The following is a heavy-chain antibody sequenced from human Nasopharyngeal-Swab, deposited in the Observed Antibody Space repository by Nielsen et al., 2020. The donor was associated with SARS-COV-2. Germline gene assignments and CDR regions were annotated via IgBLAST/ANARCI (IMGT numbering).Heavy chain of an antibody. V-gene: IGHV3-30*18. D-gene: IGHD2-2*01. CDR3: AKQIVVPAAPYFDY. CDR2: ISYDGSNK. J-gene: IGHJ4*02. Sequence: GGSLRLSCAASGSTFSSYGMHWVRQAPGKGLEWVAVISYDGSNKYYADSVKGRFTISRDNSKNTLYLQMNSLRAEDTAVYYCAKQIVVPAAPYFDYWGQGTLVTVSS. CDR1: GSTFSSYG.